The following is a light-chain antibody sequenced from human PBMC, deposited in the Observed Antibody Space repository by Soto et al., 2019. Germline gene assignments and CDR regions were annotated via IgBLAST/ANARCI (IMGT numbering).Light chain of an antibody. Sequence: EIVLTQSPGTLSLSPGERTTLFCRASQSISSRYLAWYQQKHGQAPRLLVYGASSRSTGISDRFSGSGSWTYFTLTISSLYPEDFALYYCQQYSSTFWTLGQGTKVDIK. CDR1: QSISSRY. J-gene: IGKJ1*01. CDR2: GAS. V-gene: IGKV3-20*01. CDR3: QQYSSTFWT.